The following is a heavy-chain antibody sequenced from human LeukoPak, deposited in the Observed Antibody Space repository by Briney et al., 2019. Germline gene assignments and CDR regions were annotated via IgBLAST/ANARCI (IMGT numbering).Heavy chain of an antibody. D-gene: IGHD2-2*01. CDR1: GFTFSSYT. V-gene: IGHV3-7*01. CDR3: AKDVPAAY. CDR2: IKQDGSEK. Sequence: PGGSLRLSCAASGFTFSSYTINWVRQAPGKGLEWVANIKQDGSEKYYVDSVKGRFTISRDNSKTTLYLQMNSLRAEDTAVYYCAKDVPAAYWGXGTLVTVSS. J-gene: IGHJ4*01.